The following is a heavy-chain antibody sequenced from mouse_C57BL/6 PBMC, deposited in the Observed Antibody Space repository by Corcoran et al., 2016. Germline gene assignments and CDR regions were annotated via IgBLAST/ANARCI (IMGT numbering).Heavy chain of an antibody. Sequence: QIQLVQSGPELKKPGETVKISCKASGYTFTTYGMSRVKQAPGKGLKWMGWINTYSGVPTYDDDFKGRFAFSSETSASTAYLQINNLKNEDTATYFCVRDSNWYFDVWGTGTTVTVSS. D-gene: IGHD2-5*01. CDR2: INTYSGVP. V-gene: IGHV9-3*01. CDR3: VRDSNWYFDV. CDR1: GYTFTTYG. J-gene: IGHJ1*03.